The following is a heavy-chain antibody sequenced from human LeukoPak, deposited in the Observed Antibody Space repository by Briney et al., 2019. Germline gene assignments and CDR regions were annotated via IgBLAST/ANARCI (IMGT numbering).Heavy chain of an antibody. CDR3: AREQTGYFDY. J-gene: IGHJ4*02. Sequence: GGSLRLSCAASGFTFSSYSMNWVRQVPGKGLEWVSSISSSSSYIYYADSVKGRFTISRDNAKNSLYLQMNSLRAEDTAVYYCAREQTGYFDYWGQGTLVTVSS. V-gene: IGHV3-21*01. CDR1: GFTFSSYS. D-gene: IGHD1-1*01. CDR2: ISSSSSYI.